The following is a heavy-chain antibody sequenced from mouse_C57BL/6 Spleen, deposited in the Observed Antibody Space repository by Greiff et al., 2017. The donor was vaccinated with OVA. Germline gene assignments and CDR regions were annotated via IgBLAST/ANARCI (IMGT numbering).Heavy chain of an antibody. CDR2: IYPGDGDT. D-gene: IGHD2-5*01. CDR1: GYAFSSSW. CDR3: ARASNYDY. J-gene: IGHJ4*01. V-gene: IGHV1-82*01. Sequence: VKLQESGPELVKPGASVKISCKASGYAFSSSWMNWVKQRPGKGLEWIGRIYPGDGDTNYNGKFKGKATLTADKSSSTAYMQLSSLTSEDSAVYFCARASNYDYWGQGTSVTVSS.